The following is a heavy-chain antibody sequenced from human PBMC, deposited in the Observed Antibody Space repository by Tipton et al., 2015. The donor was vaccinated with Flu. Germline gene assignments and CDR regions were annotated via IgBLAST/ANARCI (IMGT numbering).Heavy chain of an antibody. CDR3: AREGHMVRGVPWAY. J-gene: IGHJ4*02. D-gene: IGHD3-10*01. CDR2: INHSGST. CDR1: GGSFSGYY. V-gene: IGHV4-34*01. Sequence: LRLSCAVYGGSFSGYYWSWIRQPPGKGLEWIGEINHSGSTNYNPSLKSRVTISVDTSKNQFSLKLSSVTAADTAVYYCAREGHMVRGVPWAYWGQGTLVTVSS.